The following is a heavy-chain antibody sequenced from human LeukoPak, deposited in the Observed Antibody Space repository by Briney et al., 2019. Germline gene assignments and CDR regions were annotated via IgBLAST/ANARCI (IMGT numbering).Heavy chain of an antibody. CDR1: GGSFSGYY. CDR2: INHSGGT. V-gene: IGHV4-34*01. Sequence: SETLSLTCAVYGGSFSGYYWSWIRQPPGKGLEWIGEINHSGGTNYNPSLKSRVTISVDTSKNQFSLKLSSVIAADTAVYYCARHVEMATIGDFDYWGQGTLVTVSS. D-gene: IGHD5-24*01. J-gene: IGHJ4*02. CDR3: ARHVEMATIGDFDY.